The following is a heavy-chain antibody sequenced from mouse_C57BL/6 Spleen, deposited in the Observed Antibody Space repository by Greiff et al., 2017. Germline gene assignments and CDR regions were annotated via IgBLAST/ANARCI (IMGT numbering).Heavy chain of an antibody. D-gene: IGHD1-1*01. CDR1: GYTFTDYE. V-gene: IGHV1-15*01. CDR3: TVVADY. CDR2: IDPETGGT. Sequence: VQLQQSGAELVRPGASVTLSCKASGYTFTDYEMHWVKQTPVHGLEWIGAIDPETGGTAYNQKFKGKAILTADKSSSTAYMELRSLTAEDSAVYYCTVVADYWGQGTTLTVSS. J-gene: IGHJ2*01.